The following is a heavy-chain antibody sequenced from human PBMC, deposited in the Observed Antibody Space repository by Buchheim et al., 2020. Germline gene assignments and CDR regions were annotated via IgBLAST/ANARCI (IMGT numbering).Heavy chain of an antibody. V-gene: IGHV3-30*18. Sequence: QVQLVESGGGVVQPGRSLRLSCAASGFTFSSYGMHWVRQAPGKGLEWVAVISYDGSNKYYADSVKGRFTIFRDNSKNTLYLQMNSLRAEDTAVYYCAKDAKYYDFWSGLGGDYYYYGMDVWGQGTT. CDR2: ISYDGSNK. D-gene: IGHD3-3*01. CDR3: AKDAKYYDFWSGLGGDYYYYGMDV. CDR1: GFTFSSYG. J-gene: IGHJ6*02.